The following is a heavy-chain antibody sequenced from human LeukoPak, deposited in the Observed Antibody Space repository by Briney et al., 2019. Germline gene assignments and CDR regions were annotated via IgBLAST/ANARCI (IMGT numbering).Heavy chain of an antibody. CDR2: ISSSSSYI. Sequence: GGSLRLSCAASGFTFSSYSMNWVRQAPGKGLEWVSSISSSSSYIYYADSVKGRFTISRHNAKNSLYLQMNSLRAEDTAVYYCAKTRPEYSSSSPGFDPWGQGTLVTVSS. CDR3: AKTRPEYSSSSPGFDP. D-gene: IGHD6-6*01. CDR1: GFTFSSYS. J-gene: IGHJ5*02. V-gene: IGHV3-21*01.